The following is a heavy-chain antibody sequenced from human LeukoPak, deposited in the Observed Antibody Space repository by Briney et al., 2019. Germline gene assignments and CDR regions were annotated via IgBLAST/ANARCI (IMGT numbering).Heavy chain of an antibody. Sequence: SETLSLTCTVSGGSISSSSYYWGWIRQPPGKGLEWIGSIYYSGSTYYNPSLKSRVTISVDTSKNQFSLKLSSVTAADTAVYYCAREQNTMIVVVNYYFDYWGQGTLVTVSS. J-gene: IGHJ4*02. V-gene: IGHV4-39*07. CDR1: GGSISSSSYY. D-gene: IGHD3-22*01. CDR2: IYYSGST. CDR3: AREQNTMIVVVNYYFDY.